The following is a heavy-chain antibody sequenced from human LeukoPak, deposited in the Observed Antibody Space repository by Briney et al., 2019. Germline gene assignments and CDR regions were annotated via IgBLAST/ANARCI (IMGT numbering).Heavy chain of an antibody. Sequence: SLRLSCAASGFIFSDYYMSSICEAPGKGLGWGSYISSSGGSIYSADSVKGRFPISRDNAKDSLYLQMNSLRAEDTAVYYCARGRAVLRYFDWSYPFDPWGQGTLVTVSS. V-gene: IGHV3-11*04. CDR3: ARGRAVLRYFDWSYPFDP. CDR2: ISSSGGSI. D-gene: IGHD3-9*01. J-gene: IGHJ5*02. CDR1: GFIFSDYY.